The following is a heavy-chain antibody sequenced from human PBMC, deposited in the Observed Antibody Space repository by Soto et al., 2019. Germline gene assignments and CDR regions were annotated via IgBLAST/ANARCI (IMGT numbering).Heavy chain of an antibody. V-gene: IGHV4-30-4*01. J-gene: IGHJ4*02. CDR3: ARDGPHYDSSGYSTDHFDY. CDR1: GGSISSGDYY. CDR2: IYYSGST. D-gene: IGHD3-22*01. Sequence: QVQLQELGPGLVKPSQTLSLTCTVSGGSISSGDYYWSWIRQPPGKGLEWIGYIYYSGSTYYNPSLKSRVTISVDTSKNQFSLKLSSVTAADTAVYYCARDGPHYDSSGYSTDHFDYWGQGTLVTVSS.